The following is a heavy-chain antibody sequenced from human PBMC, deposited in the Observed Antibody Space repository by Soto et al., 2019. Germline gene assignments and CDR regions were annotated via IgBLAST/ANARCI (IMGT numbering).Heavy chain of an antibody. V-gene: IGHV4-61*01. CDR2: IYYTGTT. D-gene: IGHD3-3*01. CDR1: GGSVSSGRYQ. J-gene: IGHJ6*02. Sequence: SETLSLTCTVSGGSVSSGRYQWSWIRQSPGKGLEWIGYIYYTGTTNYNPSLKSRVTISVDTSKNQFSLKLTSVTVADTALYFCARLQFYDFWSGSDPMDVWGQGTSVTVSS. CDR3: ARLQFYDFWSGSDPMDV.